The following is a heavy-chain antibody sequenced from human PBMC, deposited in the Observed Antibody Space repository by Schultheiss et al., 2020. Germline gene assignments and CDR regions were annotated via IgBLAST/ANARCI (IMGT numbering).Heavy chain of an antibody. D-gene: IGHD4-17*01. J-gene: IGHJ6*02. Sequence: GGSLRLSCAASGFTFSSYSMNWVRQAPGKGLEWVSSISSSSSYIYYADSVKGRFTISRDNSKNTLYLQMNSLRAEDTAVYYCARDARKFDGAHGNGMDVWGQGTTVTVSS. CDR2: ISSSSSYI. CDR3: ARDARKFDGAHGNGMDV. CDR1: GFTFSSYS. V-gene: IGHV3-21*01.